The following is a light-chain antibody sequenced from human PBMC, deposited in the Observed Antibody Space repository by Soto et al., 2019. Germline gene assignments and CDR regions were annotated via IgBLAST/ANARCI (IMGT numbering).Light chain of an antibody. CDR3: QQYGTSEII. V-gene: IGKV3-20*01. CDR1: QSVSSSY. J-gene: IGKJ5*01. Sequence: ERVMTQSPATLSVSPGERATLSCRASQSVSSSYLAWYQQKPGQAPRLLIYDTSSRASGIPDRFSGSGSGTDFTLTISRLETEDFAVFYCQQYGTSEIIFGQGTRLEIK. CDR2: DTS.